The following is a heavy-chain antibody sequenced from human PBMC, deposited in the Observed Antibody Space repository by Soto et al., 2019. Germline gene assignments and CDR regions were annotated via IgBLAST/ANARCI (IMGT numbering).Heavy chain of an antibody. CDR3: RSTKITGLFDY. D-gene: IGHD1-1*01. CDR1: GFTFSNYG. J-gene: IGHJ4*02. V-gene: IGHV4-34*08. CDR2: INHSGST. Sequence: GSLRLSCAASGFTFSNYGMYWIRQPPGTGLEWIGEINHSGSTNYNPSLKSRVTISVDTSKNQFSLTLTAVTAADTAVYSWRSTKITGLFDYWARGPL.